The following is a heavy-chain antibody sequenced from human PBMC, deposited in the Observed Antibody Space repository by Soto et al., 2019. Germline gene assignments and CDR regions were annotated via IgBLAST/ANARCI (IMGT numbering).Heavy chain of an antibody. Sequence: GGSLRLSCAASGFTFSSYAMSWVRQAPGKGLEWVSAISGSGGSTYYADSVKGRFTISRDNSKNTLYLQMNSLRAEDTAVYYCAKAGYCTNGVCYVTDYYYYMDVWGKGTTVTVSS. CDR2: ISGSGGST. D-gene: IGHD2-8*01. J-gene: IGHJ6*03. V-gene: IGHV3-23*01. CDR1: GFTFSSYA. CDR3: AKAGYCTNGVCYVTDYYYYMDV.